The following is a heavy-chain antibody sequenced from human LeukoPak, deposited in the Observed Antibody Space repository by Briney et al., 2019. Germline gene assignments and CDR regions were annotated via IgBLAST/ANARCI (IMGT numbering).Heavy chain of an antibody. CDR3: ARVLTLLGYYDSSGYYEDAFDI. D-gene: IGHD3-22*01. J-gene: IGHJ3*02. CDR1: GGSVSSGSYY. V-gene: IGHV4-61*01. Sequence: SETLSLTCTVSGGSVSSGSYYWSWIRQPPGKGLEWIGYIYYSGSTNYNPSLKSRVTISVDTSKNQFSLKLSSVTAADTAVYYCARVLTLLGYYDSSGYYEDAFDIWGQGTMVTVSS. CDR2: IYYSGST.